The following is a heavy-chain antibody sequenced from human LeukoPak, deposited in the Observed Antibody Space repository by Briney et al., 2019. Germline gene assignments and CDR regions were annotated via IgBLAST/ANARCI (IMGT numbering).Heavy chain of an antibody. Sequence: GGSLRLSCAASGFTFSSYAVSWVRQAPGKGLEWVSAISGSGGSTYYADSVKGRFTISRDNSKNTLYLQMNSLRAEDTAVYYCAKEEVYYDSSGYSNTFDYWGRGTLVTVSS. CDR3: AKEEVYYDSSGYSNTFDY. CDR2: ISGSGGST. CDR1: GFTFSSYA. J-gene: IGHJ4*02. D-gene: IGHD3-22*01. V-gene: IGHV3-23*01.